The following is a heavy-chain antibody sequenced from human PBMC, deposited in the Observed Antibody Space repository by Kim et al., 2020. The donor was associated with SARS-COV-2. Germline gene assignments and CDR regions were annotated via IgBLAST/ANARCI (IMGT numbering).Heavy chain of an antibody. J-gene: IGHJ6*02. CDR3: ARTRGMDV. CDR2: GGST. Sequence: GGSTHYAQKFQRRVTMTRDTSTSTVCMELSSLRFEDTGVYYCARTRGMDVWGQGTTVTVSS. V-gene: IGHV1-46*03.